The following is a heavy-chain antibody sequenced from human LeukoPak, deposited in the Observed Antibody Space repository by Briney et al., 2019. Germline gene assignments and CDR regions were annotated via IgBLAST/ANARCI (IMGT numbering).Heavy chain of an antibody. J-gene: IGHJ6*03. Sequence: PGGSLRLSCAASGFTFSSYSMNWVRQAPGKGLEWVSYISSSSSTIYYADSVKGRFTISRDNAKNSLYLQMNSLRAEDTAVYYCAGVAGSYLSYYYYYMDVWGKGTTVTVSS. CDR1: GFTFSSYS. D-gene: IGHD1-26*01. CDR2: ISSSSSTI. CDR3: AGVAGSYLSYYYYYMDV. V-gene: IGHV3-48*01.